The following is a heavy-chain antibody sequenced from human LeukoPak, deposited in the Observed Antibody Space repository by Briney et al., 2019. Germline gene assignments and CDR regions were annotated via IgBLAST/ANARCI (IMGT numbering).Heavy chain of an antibody. CDR2: THFSGSS. CDR1: GSSIGRHY. Sequence: SETLTLTCSVSGSSIGRHYWTWIRLPPGKGLEWIGYTHFSGSSNYNPSLKSRATTSLDRAKNQISLTLTSVTAADTAVYFCARAKAAGSYDFWGQGTLVTVSS. V-gene: IGHV4-59*11. CDR3: ARAKAAGSYDF. J-gene: IGHJ4*02. D-gene: IGHD6-13*01.